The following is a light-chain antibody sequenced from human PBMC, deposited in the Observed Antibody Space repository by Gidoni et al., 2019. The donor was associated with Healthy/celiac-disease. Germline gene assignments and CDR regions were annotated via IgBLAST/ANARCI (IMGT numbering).Light chain of an antibody. J-gene: IGKJ4*01. Sequence: EIVLTHSPATLSLSPGERATLSCRARQSVSSYLAWYQQKPGQAPRLLIYDASNRATGLPARFSGSGSGTDFTLTISSLEPEDFAVYYCQQRSNWPPALTFXGXTKVEIK. V-gene: IGKV3-11*01. CDR1: QSVSSY. CDR2: DAS. CDR3: QQRSNWPPALT.